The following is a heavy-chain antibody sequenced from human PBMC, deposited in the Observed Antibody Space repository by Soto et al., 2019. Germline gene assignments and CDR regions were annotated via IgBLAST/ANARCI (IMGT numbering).Heavy chain of an antibody. Sequence: PSETLSLTCTVSGGSISSESYFWSWIRQPPGKGLEWIGYIHYNGDTNSNPSLKSRVTISVDSSKNQFSLKLNSVTAADTAVYYCAADREYSGSDAFDIWGQGTMVTVSS. CDR2: IHYNGDT. CDR3: AADREYSGSDAFDI. CDR1: GGSISSESYF. V-gene: IGHV4-61*01. J-gene: IGHJ3*02. D-gene: IGHD5-12*01.